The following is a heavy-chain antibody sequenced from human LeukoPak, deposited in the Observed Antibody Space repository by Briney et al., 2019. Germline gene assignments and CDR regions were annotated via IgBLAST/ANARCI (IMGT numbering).Heavy chain of an antibody. CDR3: ASPYSGSHDAFDI. CDR1: GYSFTSYW. CDR2: IYPGDSDT. Sequence: GESLRISCKGSGYSFTSYWIGWVRQMPGKGLEWMGIIYPGDSDTRYSPSFQGQVAISADKSISTAYLQWSSLKASDTAMYYCASPYSGSHDAFDIWGQGTMVTVSS. V-gene: IGHV5-51*01. D-gene: IGHD1-26*01. J-gene: IGHJ3*02.